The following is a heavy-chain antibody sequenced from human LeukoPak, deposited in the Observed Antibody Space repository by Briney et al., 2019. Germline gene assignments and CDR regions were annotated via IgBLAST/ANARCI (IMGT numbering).Heavy chain of an antibody. J-gene: IGHJ4*02. V-gene: IGHV1-46*01. CDR1: GYTFTTYY. CDR3: ARIYYDSSGYYYFDY. D-gene: IGHD3-22*01. CDR2: INPSGGGT. Sequence: ASVKVSCKASGYTFTTYYMHWVRQAPGQGLEWMGIINPSGGGTSYAQKFQGRVTITRNTSISTAYMELSSLRSEDTAVYYCARIYYDSSGYYYFDYWGQGTLVTVSS.